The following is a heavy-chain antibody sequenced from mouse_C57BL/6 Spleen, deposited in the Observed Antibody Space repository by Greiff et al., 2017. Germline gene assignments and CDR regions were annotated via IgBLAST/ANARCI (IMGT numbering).Heavy chain of an antibody. V-gene: IGHV1-82*01. CDR2: IYPGDGDT. CDR1: GYAFSSSW. Sequence: QVQLKQSGPELVKPGASVKISCKASGYAFSSSWMNWVKQRPGKGLEWIGRIYPGDGDTNYNGKFKGKATLTADKSSSTAYMQLSSLPSEDSAVYFCARGGGAYCPMDYWGQGTSVTVSS. D-gene: IGHD2-10*01. J-gene: IGHJ4*01. CDR3: ARGGGAYCPMDY.